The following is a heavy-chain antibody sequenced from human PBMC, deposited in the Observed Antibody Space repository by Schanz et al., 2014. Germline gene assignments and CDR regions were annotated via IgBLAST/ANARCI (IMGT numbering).Heavy chain of an antibody. CDR2: ISPYNGNT. V-gene: IGHV1-18*01. CDR1: GYTFTSYG. J-gene: IGHJ3*02. Sequence: QVQLVQSGGEMKKPGASVKVSCKASGYTFTSYGISWVRQAPGQGLEWMGWISPYNGNTNYAQKLQGRVTMTTDTSTGTAYMELRSLRSDDTALYYCTRGGYSYALSAFDIWGQGTMVTVSS. CDR3: TRGGYSYALSAFDI. D-gene: IGHD5-18*01.